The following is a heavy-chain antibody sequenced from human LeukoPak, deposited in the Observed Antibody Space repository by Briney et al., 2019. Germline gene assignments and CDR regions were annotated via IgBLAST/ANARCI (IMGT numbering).Heavy chain of an antibody. CDR3: ARGSNYYDNSGYDPHFDY. CDR1: GGSFSGYY. V-gene: IGHV4-34*01. J-gene: IGHJ4*02. Sequence: SETLSLTCAVYGGSFSGYYWSWIRQPPGKGLEWIGEINHSGSTNYNPSLKSRVTISVDTSKNQFSLKLSSVTAADTAVYYCARGSNYYDNSGYDPHFDYWGQGTLVTVSS. CDR2: INHSGST. D-gene: IGHD3-22*01.